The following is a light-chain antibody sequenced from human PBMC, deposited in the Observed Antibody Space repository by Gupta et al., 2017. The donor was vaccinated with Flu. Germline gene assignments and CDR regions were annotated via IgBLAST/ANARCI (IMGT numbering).Light chain of an antibody. J-gene: IGKJ1*01. V-gene: IGKV3-20*01. CDR1: QVVSSNY. CDR3: QQYGRSPQT. CDR2: GTS. Sequence: ERAALSCRASQVVSSNYLAWYQQRPGQSPRLLISGTSNRATGIPDRFSASGSGTDFILTISGLEPEDSAVYYCQQYGRSPQTFGQGTRVEVK.